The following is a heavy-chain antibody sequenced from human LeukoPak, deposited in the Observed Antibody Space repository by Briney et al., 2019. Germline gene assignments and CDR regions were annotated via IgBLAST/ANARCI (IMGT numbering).Heavy chain of an antibody. V-gene: IGHV3-7*04. D-gene: IGHD5-24*01. J-gene: IGHJ4*02. CDR2: IKQDGSKK. Sequence: GGSLRLSCVASGFPFSSYWMTWVRQAPGKGLEWVANIKQDGSKKSYVDFVKGRFTISRDNAKNSLYLQMNSLRAEDTAIYYCTRVGYIDEGIDYWGQGTLVTVSS. CDR3: TRVGYIDEGIDY. CDR1: GFPFSSYW.